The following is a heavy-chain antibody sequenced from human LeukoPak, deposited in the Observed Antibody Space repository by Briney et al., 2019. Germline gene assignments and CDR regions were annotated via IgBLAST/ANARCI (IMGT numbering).Heavy chain of an antibody. D-gene: IGHD5-18*01. CDR1: GDSFTNYY. CDR3: ASGGYSYGYPLGY. Sequence: ASVTVSCKASGDSFTNYYIHWVRQAPGQGLDWMGIINPSSGTTTYAQKFQGRVTMTRDTSTSTVYMELSSLRSEDTAVYYCASGGYSYGYPLGYWGQGTLVTVSS. J-gene: IGHJ4*02. CDR2: INPSSGTT. V-gene: IGHV1-46*01.